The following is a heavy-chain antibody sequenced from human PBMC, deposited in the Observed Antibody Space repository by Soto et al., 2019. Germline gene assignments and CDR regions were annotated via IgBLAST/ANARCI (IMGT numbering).Heavy chain of an antibody. J-gene: IGHJ4*02. V-gene: IGHV1-18*01. CDR2: ISAYNGNT. CDR3: ARDPPPPDY. Sequence: QVQLVQSGAEVKKPGASVKVSCKASGYTFASYAISWMRQAPGQGLEWRGWISAYNGNTNYAQKLQGRVTMTTDTSTSTAYRELSSLRSDDTAVYYCARDPPPPDYWGQGTLVTVSS. CDR1: GYTFASYA.